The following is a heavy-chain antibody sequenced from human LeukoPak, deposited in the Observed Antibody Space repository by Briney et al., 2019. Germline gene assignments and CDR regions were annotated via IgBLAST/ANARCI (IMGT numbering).Heavy chain of an antibody. CDR2: IYSGGST. V-gene: IGHV3-66*01. Sequence: PGGSLRLSCAASGFTFSSYSMNWVRQAPGKGLEWVSVIYSGGSTYYADSVKGRFTISRDNSKNTLYLQMNSLRAEDTAVYYCARESLDGSGSHWGQGTLVTVSS. CDR1: GFTFSSYS. CDR3: ARESLDGSGSH. D-gene: IGHD3-10*01. J-gene: IGHJ4*02.